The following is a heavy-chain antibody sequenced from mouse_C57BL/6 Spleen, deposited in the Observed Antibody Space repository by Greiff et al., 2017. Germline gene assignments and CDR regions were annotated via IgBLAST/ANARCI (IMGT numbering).Heavy chain of an antibody. Sequence: DVKLQESGGGLVQPGGSLSLSCAASGFTFTDYYMSWVRQPPGKALEWLGFIRNKANGYTTEYSASVKGRFTISRDNSQSILYRQMNALRAEDSATYYCARYGYDYDVYFDYWGQGTTLTVSS. V-gene: IGHV7-3*01. D-gene: IGHD2-4*01. J-gene: IGHJ2*01. CDR3: ARYGYDYDVYFDY. CDR1: GFTFTDYY. CDR2: IRNKANGYTT.